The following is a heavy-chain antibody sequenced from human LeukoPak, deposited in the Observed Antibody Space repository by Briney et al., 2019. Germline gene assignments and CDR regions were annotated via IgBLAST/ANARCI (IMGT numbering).Heavy chain of an antibody. CDR1: GFTFSSYA. CDR2: ISGSGGTT. D-gene: IGHD7-27*01. V-gene: IGHV3-23*01. CDR3: ARSGSGMDV. Sequence: GGSLRLSCAASGFTFSSYAMSWVRQAPGKGLEWVSIISGSGGTTYYADSVKGRFTISRDNSKKTLHLQMNSLRAEDTAVYYCARSGSGMDVWGQGTTVTVSS. J-gene: IGHJ6*02.